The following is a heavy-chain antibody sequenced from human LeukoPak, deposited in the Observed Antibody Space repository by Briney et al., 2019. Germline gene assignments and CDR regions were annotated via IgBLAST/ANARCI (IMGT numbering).Heavy chain of an antibody. Sequence: GGSLRLSCAASGFTFSSYSMNWVRQAPGKGLEWVSSISSSSSYIYYADSVKGRFTISRDNAKNSLYLQMNSLRAEDTAVYYCARGLGSSGYYSANWGLGTLVTVSS. V-gene: IGHV3-21*01. CDR2: ISSSSSYI. CDR3: ARGLGSSGYYSAN. J-gene: IGHJ4*02. D-gene: IGHD3-22*01. CDR1: GFTFSSYS.